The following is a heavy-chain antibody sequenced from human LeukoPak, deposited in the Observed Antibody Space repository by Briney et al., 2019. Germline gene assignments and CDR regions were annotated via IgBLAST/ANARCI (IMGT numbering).Heavy chain of an antibody. CDR2: INHSGST. J-gene: IGHJ4*02. V-gene: IGHV4-34*01. Sequence: SETLSLTCAVYGGSFSGYYWSWIRQPPGKGLEWIGEINHSGSTNYNPSLESRVTISVDTSKNQFSLKLSSVTAADTAVYYCARASGAIFGVASAKFDYWGQGTLVTVSS. CDR1: GGSFSGYY. D-gene: IGHD3-3*01. CDR3: ARASGAIFGVASAKFDY.